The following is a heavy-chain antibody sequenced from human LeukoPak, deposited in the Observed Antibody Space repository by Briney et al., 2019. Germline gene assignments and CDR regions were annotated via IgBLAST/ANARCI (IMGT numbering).Heavy chain of an antibody. CDR1: GGSFSGYY. CDR2: INHSGST. V-gene: IGHV4-34*01. Sequence: SETLSLTCAVYGGSFSGYYWSWVRQPPGKGLEWIGEINHSGSTNYNPSLKSRVTISVDTSKNEFSLKLSSVTAADTAVYYCARHYYGSGSYYGLTGFDYWSQGSLVTVSS. CDR3: ARHYYGSGSYYGLTGFDY. D-gene: IGHD3-10*01. J-gene: IGHJ4*02.